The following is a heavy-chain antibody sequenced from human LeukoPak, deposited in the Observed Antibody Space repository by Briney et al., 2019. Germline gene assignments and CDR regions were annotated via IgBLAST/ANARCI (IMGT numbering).Heavy chain of an antibody. CDR2: IYHSGST. Sequence: PSETLSLTCAVSGGSISSSNWWSWVRQPPGKGLEWIGEIYHSGSTNYNPSLKSRVTISVDKSKNQFSLKLSPVTAADTAVYYCARHLRGGLSGSYYIDYWGQGTLVTVSS. D-gene: IGHD3-10*01. CDR1: GGSISSSNW. J-gene: IGHJ4*02. CDR3: ARHLRGGLSGSYYIDY. V-gene: IGHV4-4*02.